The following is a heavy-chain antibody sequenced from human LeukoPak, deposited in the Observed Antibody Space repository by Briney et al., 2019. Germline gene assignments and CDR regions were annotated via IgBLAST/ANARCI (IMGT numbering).Heavy chain of an antibody. D-gene: IGHD5-12*01. CDR1: GFTFSSYG. Sequence: PGGSLRLSCAASGFTFSSYGMHWVRQAPGKGLEWVAFIRYDGSNKYYADSVKGRFTISRDNSKNTLYLQMNSLRAEDTAVYYCAKTGPWGYDYGHYYYYMDVWGKGTTVTISS. CDR3: AKTGPWGYDYGHYYYYMDV. J-gene: IGHJ6*03. CDR2: IRYDGSNK. V-gene: IGHV3-30*02.